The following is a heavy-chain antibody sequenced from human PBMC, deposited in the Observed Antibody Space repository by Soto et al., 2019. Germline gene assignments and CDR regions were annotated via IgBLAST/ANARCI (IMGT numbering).Heavy chain of an antibody. J-gene: IGHJ4*02. V-gene: IGHV4-30-2*01. CDR2: ISHSGST. Sequence: PSETLSLTCAVSGDSISSGGYSWSWIRQPPGKGLECIGYISHSGSTYYNPSLKSRVTISVDRSKNQFSLKLSSVTAADTAVYYCARGGALLDYWGQGTLVTVSS. CDR1: GDSISSGGYS. CDR3: ARGGALLDY.